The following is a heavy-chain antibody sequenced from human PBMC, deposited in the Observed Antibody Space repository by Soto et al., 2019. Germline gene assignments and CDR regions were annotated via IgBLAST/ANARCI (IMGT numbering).Heavy chain of an antibody. D-gene: IGHD6-6*01. CDR3: ASWSIAEDYYYCGMDV. V-gene: IGHV1-69*13. CDR1: GGTFSSYA. CDR2: IIPIFGTA. Sequence: SSVKVSCKASGGTFSSYAISWVRQAPGQGLERMGGIIPIFGTATYAQKFQGRATITADESTSTANMELRSLRSEDTAVYYRASWSIAEDYYYCGMDVWGHGSTVTVSS. J-gene: IGHJ6*02.